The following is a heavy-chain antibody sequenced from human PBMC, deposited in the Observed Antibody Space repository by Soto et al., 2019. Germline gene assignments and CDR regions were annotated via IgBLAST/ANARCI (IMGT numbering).Heavy chain of an antibody. J-gene: IGHJ6*02. CDR1: GLTFGTYA. D-gene: IGHD3-16*01. V-gene: IGHV3-23*01. CDR3: AQSLGGLDADNSVSYGLDV. Sequence: EVHLLESGGDLVQPGGSLRLSCTASGLTFGTYAMSWVRHAPGKGLEWVSAIGGSGTGGLKYYADSVKGRFTISRDNSNHTVSLQMNSLRDADTAVYYCAQSLGGLDADNSVSYGLDVWGQGTMVTVSS. CDR2: IGGSGTGGLK.